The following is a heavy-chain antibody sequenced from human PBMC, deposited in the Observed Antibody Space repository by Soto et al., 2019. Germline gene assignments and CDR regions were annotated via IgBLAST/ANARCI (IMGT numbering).Heavy chain of an antibody. V-gene: IGHV4-59*01. CDR2: IYYSDN. Sequence: SETLSLTCNVSGGSISNFHLSWIRQPPGKGLEWIGYIYYSDNYYNPSLTSRVSMSLDKSKNQFSLHLKSVTAADTALYFCALGGYNYGRPFDFWGQGTRVTVSS. CDR1: GGSISNFH. D-gene: IGHD5-18*01. J-gene: IGHJ4*02. CDR3: ALGGYNYGRPFDF.